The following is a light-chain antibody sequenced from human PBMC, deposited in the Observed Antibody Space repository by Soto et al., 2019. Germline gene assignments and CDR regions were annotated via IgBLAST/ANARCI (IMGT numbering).Light chain of an antibody. V-gene: IGLV2-14*01. CDR3: SSCTTSTTLL. Sequence: QSALTQPASVFGSLGQSITISCTGTSSDVGSCDYVSWYQQHPGKAPKLLIYEVTNRPSGVSNHFSGSKSGNTPSLTISGLRAEDEADYFCSSCTTSTTLLFGGGTKLTVL. J-gene: IGLJ3*02. CDR2: EVT. CDR1: SSDVGSCDY.